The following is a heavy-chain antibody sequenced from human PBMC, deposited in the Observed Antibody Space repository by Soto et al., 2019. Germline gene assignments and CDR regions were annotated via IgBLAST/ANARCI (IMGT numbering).Heavy chain of an antibody. CDR2: IGPESGAT. CDR3: GRGRSGQIVVFY. CDR1: GYTFTGHY. Sequence: ASVKVSCKASGYTFTGHYIHWVRQAPEQGPEWMGEIGPESGATRYAQRFQGRVTMTRDMSITTVYMELNNLSPDDTAVYYCGRGRSGQIVVFYWGQGTPGTVSS. J-gene: IGHJ4*02. V-gene: IGHV1-2*02. D-gene: IGHD1-26*01.